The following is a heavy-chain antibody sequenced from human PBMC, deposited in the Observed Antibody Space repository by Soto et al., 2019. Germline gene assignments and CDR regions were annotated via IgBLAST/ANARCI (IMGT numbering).Heavy chain of an antibody. CDR2: ISGSGGST. CDR3: AGLFIAAAGTSHYYYYYYMDV. J-gene: IGHJ6*03. V-gene: IGHV3-23*01. CDR1: GFTFSSYA. D-gene: IGHD6-13*01. Sequence: GGSLRLSCAASGFTFSSYAMSWVRQAPGKGLEWVSAISGSGGSTYYADSVKGRFTISRDNSKNTLYLQMNSLRAEDTAVYYCAGLFIAAAGTSHYYYYYYMDVWGKGTTVTVSS.